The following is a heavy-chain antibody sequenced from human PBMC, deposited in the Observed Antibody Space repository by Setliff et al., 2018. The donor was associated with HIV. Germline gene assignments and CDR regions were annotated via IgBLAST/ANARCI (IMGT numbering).Heavy chain of an antibody. D-gene: IGHD3-22*01. CDR3: ARARTDYYDRRRRSHYYIDV. J-gene: IGHJ6*03. Sequence: GASVKVSCKPSGYTSTNYDINWVRQAAGQGLEWMGWMNPDSRNTGYAQRFEGSVTMTWDTSISTAYMELNNVKFEDTAIYYCARARTDYYDRRRRSHYYIDVWARGATVTVSS. CDR2: MNPDSRNT. CDR1: GYTSTNYD. V-gene: IGHV1-8*02.